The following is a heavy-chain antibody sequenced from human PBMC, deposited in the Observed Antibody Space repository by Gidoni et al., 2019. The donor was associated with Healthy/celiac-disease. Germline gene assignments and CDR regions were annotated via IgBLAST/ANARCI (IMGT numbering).Heavy chain of an antibody. CDR1: GFTFSSYA. CDR3: AREGLAKGSVDY. Sequence: QVRLVESGGGVVQPGRSLRPSCAPSGFTFSSYAMHWVRPAPGKGLEWVAVISYDGSNKYYADSMKGRFTISRDNSKNTLYLQMNSLRAEDTAVYYCAREGLAKGSVDYWGQGTLVTVSS. J-gene: IGHJ4*02. D-gene: IGHD4-17*01. CDR2: ISYDGSNK. V-gene: IGHV3-30-3*01.